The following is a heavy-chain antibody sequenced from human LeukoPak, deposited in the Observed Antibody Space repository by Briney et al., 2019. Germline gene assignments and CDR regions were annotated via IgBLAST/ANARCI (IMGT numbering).Heavy chain of an antibody. V-gene: IGHV3-64*01. Sequence: GGSLRLSCAASGFTFSAYAMHWVRQAPGKGLAYVSSITSDGGIKYYANSVKGRFTISRDNSRNTLYLQMGSLRAEDMAVYYCARDLTGTGDYWGQGTLVTVSS. J-gene: IGHJ4*02. D-gene: IGHD1-20*01. CDR3: ARDLTGTGDY. CDR1: GFTFSAYA. CDR2: ITSDGGIK.